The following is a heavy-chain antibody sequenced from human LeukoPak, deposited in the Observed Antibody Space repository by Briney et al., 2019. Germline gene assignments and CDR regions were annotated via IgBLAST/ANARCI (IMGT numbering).Heavy chain of an antibody. CDR1: GFTFSAFG. D-gene: IGHD3-22*01. CDR3: AKAPLRRGVDSSGYYSDY. V-gene: IGHV3-30*02. CDR2: IRYDGSNK. J-gene: IGHJ4*02. Sequence: PTGGSLRLSCAASGFTFSAFGMHWVRQAPGKGLEWVAFIRYDGSNKYYADSVKGRFTISRDNSKNTLYLQMNSLRAEDTAVYYCAKAPLRRGVDSSGYYSDYWGQGTLVTVSS.